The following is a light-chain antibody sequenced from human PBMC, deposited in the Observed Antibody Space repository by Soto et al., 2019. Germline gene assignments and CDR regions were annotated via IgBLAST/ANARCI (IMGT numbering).Light chain of an antibody. J-gene: IGLJ2*01. Sequence: QSVLTQPASVSGSPGQSITISCTGTSSDVGGYNYVSWYQQHPGKAPKLMIYDVSNRPSGVSNRFSGSKSGNTASLTIYGLQAEDEADYYCSSYTSSSTLDVVFGGGTKLTVL. V-gene: IGLV2-14*01. CDR1: SSDVGGYNY. CDR3: SSYTSSSTLDVV. CDR2: DVS.